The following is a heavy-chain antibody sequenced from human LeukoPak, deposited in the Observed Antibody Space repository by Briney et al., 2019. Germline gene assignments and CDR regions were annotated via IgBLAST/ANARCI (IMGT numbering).Heavy chain of an antibody. V-gene: IGHV4-31*03. CDR2: IYYSGST. J-gene: IGHJ4*02. D-gene: IGHD3-22*01. CDR3: ARGRLSYYDSSGDLDY. Sequence: SETLSLTCTVSGGSISSGGYYWSWIRQHPGKGLEWIGYIYYSGSTYYNPPLKSRVTISVDTSKNQFSLKLSSVTAADTAVYYCARGRLSYYDSSGDLDYWGQETLVTVSS. CDR1: GGSISSGGYY.